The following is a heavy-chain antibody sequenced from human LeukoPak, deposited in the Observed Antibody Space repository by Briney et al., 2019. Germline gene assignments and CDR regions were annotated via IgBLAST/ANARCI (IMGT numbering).Heavy chain of an antibody. J-gene: IGHJ4*02. Sequence: GGSVRLSCAASGFTFSDNYIDWVRQAPGKGLEWVAVIWYDGSNQYYADSVKGRFTIYRDNSKNIVYLQMNSLRAEDTATYYCARWGDGKRFDYWGQGTLVTVSS. CDR1: GFTFSDNY. CDR3: ARWGDGKRFDY. CDR2: IWYDGSNQ. D-gene: IGHD2-21*02. V-gene: IGHV3-33*08.